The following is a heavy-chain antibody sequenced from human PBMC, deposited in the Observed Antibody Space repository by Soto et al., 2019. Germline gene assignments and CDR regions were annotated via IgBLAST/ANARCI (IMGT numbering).Heavy chain of an antibody. CDR1: GFTFSSYA. J-gene: IGHJ6*02. Sequence: GGSLRLSCAASGFTFSSYAMHWVRQAPGKGLEWVAVISYDGSNKYYADSVKGRFTISRDNSKNTLYLQMNSLRAEDTAVYYCARAPLREEGYYYGMDVWGQGTTVTVSS. V-gene: IGHV3-30-3*01. CDR3: ARAPLREEGYYYGMDV. CDR2: ISYDGSNK.